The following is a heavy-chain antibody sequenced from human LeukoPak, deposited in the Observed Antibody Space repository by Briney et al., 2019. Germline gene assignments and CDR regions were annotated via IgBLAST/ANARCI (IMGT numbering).Heavy chain of an antibody. D-gene: IGHD3-10*01. CDR3: ARQRGSGSYGPSDY. Sequence: GESLKISCKGSGYSFTTYWIGWVRQMPGKGLEWMGIIYPGDSDTRYSPSFQGQATISADKSINTAYLQWNSLKASDTAMYYCARQRGSGSYGPSDYWGQGTLVTVSS. CDR2: IYPGDSDT. J-gene: IGHJ4*02. CDR1: GYSFTTYW. V-gene: IGHV5-51*01.